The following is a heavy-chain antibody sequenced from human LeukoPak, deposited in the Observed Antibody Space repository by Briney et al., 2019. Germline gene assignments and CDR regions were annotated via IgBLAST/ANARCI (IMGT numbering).Heavy chain of an antibody. CDR3: ARDSNGWAFDI. CDR2: IKPSGGST. J-gene: IGHJ3*02. CDR1: GYTFTSYY. D-gene: IGHD2-15*01. V-gene: IGHV1-46*01. Sequence: ASVEVSCKASGYTFTSYYMHWVRQAPGQGLEWMGIIKPSGGSTSYAQKFQDRVTMTWDMSTSTVYMELSSLRSEDTAVYYCARDSNGWAFDIWGQGTMVTVSS.